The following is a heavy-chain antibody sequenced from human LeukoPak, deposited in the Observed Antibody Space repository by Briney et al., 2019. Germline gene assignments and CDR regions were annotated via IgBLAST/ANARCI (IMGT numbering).Heavy chain of an antibody. CDR2: INSDGSST. V-gene: IGHV3-74*01. CDR1: GFTFSSHW. J-gene: IGHJ6*02. Sequence: GGSLRLSCAASGFTFSSHWMHWVRQAPGKGLVWVSRINSDGSSTSYADSVKGRFTISRDNAKNTLYLQMNSLRAEDTAVYYCARDLISGWYPYLMGSRGMDVWGQGTTVTVSS. D-gene: IGHD6-19*01. CDR3: ARDLISGWYPYLMGSRGMDV.